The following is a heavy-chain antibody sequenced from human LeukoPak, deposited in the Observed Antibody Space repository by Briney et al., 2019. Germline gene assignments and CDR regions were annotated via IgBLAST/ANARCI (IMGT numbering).Heavy chain of an antibody. Sequence: GRSLRLSCAASGFTFSSYGMHWVRQAPGKGLEWVAVISYDVGKKYYADSVKGRFTFSRDNAKNSLYLQMNSLRAEDTAVYYCAELGITMIGGVWGKGTTVTISS. CDR1: GFTFSSYG. D-gene: IGHD3-10*02. CDR3: AELGITMIGGV. CDR2: ISYDVGKK. V-gene: IGHV3-30*18. J-gene: IGHJ6*04.